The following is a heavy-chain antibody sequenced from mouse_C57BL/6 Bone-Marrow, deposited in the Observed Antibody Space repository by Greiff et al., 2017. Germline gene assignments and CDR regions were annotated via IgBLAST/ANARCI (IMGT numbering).Heavy chain of an antibody. Sequence: QVQLQQSGPGLVQPSQSLSITCTVSGFSLTSYGVHWVRQSPGKGLEWLGVIWRGGSTDYNAAFMSRLSITKDNSKSQVFFKMNSLQADDTAIYYCAKTGIYYCGSRDYYAMDYWGQGTSVTVSS. CDR2: IWRGGST. D-gene: IGHD1-1*01. J-gene: IGHJ4*01. V-gene: IGHV2-5*01. CDR1: GFSLTSYG. CDR3: AKTGIYYCGSRDYYAMDY.